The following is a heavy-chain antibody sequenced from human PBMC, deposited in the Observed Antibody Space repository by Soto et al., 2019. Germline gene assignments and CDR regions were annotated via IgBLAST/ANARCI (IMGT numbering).Heavy chain of an antibody. CDR1: GFPFTSYG. D-gene: IGHD3-10*01. V-gene: IGHV3-30*03. CDR3: VGGQYYFDY. Sequence: QVQLVESGGGVVQPGRSLRLSCAASGFPFTSYGMHWVREGPDKGLEWVAIISYDGSDKYYADSVKGRFTISRDNSKNTLFLQMNSRIPEDTALYYCVGGQYYFDYRGQGTLVIVSS. J-gene: IGHJ4*02. CDR2: ISYDGSDK.